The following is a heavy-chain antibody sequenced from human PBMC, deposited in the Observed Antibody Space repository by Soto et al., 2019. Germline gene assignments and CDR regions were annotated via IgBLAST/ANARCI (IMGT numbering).Heavy chain of an antibody. CDR2: ISGGGDAA. Sequence: VQVLESGGGLVQPGGSLRLSCAGSGFTFINYAMNWVRQAPGKWLEWVSSISGGGDAAFFPDSVRGRFTISRDNSKNTVTLQMNSLGVDDTAVYYCARKILGSTTRPNYWYFDLWGRGTLVTVSS. CDR1: GFTFINYA. V-gene: IGHV3-23*01. CDR3: ARKILGSTTRPNYWYFDL. J-gene: IGHJ2*01. D-gene: IGHD7-27*01.